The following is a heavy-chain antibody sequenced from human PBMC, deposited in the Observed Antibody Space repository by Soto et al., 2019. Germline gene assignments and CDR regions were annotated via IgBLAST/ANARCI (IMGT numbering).Heavy chain of an antibody. CDR3: ARVTTKFAFDI. CDR2: IIPILGIA. D-gene: IGHD4-17*01. V-gene: IGHV1-69*02. J-gene: IGHJ3*02. Sequence: QVQLVQSGAEVKKPGSSVKVSCKASGGTFSSYTISWVRQAPGQGLEWMGRIIPILGIANYAQKFQGRVTITADKSTSTAYMELSRLRSEDTAVYYCARVTTKFAFDIWGQGTMVTVSS. CDR1: GGTFSSYT.